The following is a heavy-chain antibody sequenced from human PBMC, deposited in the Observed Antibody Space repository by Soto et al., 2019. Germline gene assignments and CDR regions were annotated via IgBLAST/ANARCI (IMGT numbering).Heavy chain of an antibody. CDR1: GFVFTTYG. V-gene: IGHV3-33*01. Sequence: GGSLRLSCAASGFVFTTYGMHWVRQAPGKGLEWVGVIWHDGSGTYYADALKGRFTISRDNSKNTLFLQMDSLTVEDTAVYYCVRDPVALRNRERVGYFNLWGRGTQVTVSS. J-gene: IGHJ2*01. CDR3: VRDPVALRNRERVGYFNL. D-gene: IGHD1-26*01. CDR2: IWHDGSGT.